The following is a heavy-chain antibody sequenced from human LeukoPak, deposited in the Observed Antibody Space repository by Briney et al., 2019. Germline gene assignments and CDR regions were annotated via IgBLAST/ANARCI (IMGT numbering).Heavy chain of an antibody. J-gene: IGHJ4*02. V-gene: IGHV3-7*03. D-gene: IGHD2-15*01. CDR2: INQDGGEK. CDR1: GFTFSIYW. Sequence: PGGSLRLSCAASGFTFSIYWMSWVRQAPGKGLEWVANINQDGGEKHYVDSVKGRFTISRDNAKNSLYLQMNSLRAEDTAVYYCARYCSGGSCFDYWGQGTLVTVSS. CDR3: ARYCSGGSCFDY.